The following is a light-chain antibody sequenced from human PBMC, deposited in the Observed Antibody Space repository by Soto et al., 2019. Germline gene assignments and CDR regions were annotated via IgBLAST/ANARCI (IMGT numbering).Light chain of an antibody. J-gene: IGKJ1*01. V-gene: IGKV2-28*01. CDR1: QSLLHSNGYNY. Sequence: DIVVTQSPLSLPVTPGEPASISCRSNQSLLHSNGYNYLDWYLQKPGQSPQLLIYLGSNRASGVPDRFSGSGSGTDFTLKISRVEAEDVGVYYCMQGLQTRTFGQGTKVEIK. CDR2: LGS. CDR3: MQGLQTRT.